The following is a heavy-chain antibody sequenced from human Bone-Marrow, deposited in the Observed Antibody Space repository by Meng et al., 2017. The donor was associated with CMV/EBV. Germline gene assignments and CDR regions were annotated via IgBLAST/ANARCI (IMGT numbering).Heavy chain of an antibody. D-gene: IGHD6-13*01. V-gene: IGHV3-7*03. CDR3: AATLSDSSSGYYGMDV. J-gene: IGHJ6*02. Sequence: GGSLRLSCAASGFTFSRYWMSWVRQAPGKGLEWVANIKQDGSEKYYVDSVKGRFTISRDNAKNSLYLQMSSLRSEDTAVYYCAATLSDSSSGYYGMDVWGQGTTFTVSS. CDR2: IKQDGSEK. CDR1: GFTFSRYW.